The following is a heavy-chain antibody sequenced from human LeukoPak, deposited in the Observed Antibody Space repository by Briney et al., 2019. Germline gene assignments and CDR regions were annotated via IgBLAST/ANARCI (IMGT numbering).Heavy chain of an antibody. Sequence: GESLRLSCAASGFSFSAYWMSWVRQAPGKGLEWVANIKVDGTEKYYVDSVKGRFTISRDNAKNSLSLQMSGLRAEDTAVYYCARQRGSYKDYAMDLWGQGTTVTVSS. CDR2: IKVDGTEK. J-gene: IGHJ6*02. CDR3: ARQRGSYKDYAMDL. CDR1: GFSFSAYW. V-gene: IGHV3-7*02. D-gene: IGHD5-24*01.